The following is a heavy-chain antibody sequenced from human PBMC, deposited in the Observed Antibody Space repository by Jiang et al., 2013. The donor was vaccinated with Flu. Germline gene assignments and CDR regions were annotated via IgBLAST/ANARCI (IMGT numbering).Heavy chain of an antibody. CDR3: ARELGNPRIQPYGQSIYYYGSRYV. D-gene: IGHD5-18*01. Sequence: FSSYAISWVRQAPGQGLEWMGGIIPIFGTANYAQKFQGRVTITADESTSTAYMELSSLRSEDTAVYYCARELGNPRIQPYGQSIYYYGSRYVWGQGTTVTVSS. J-gene: IGHJ6*02. CDR1: FSSYA. V-gene: IGHV1-69*01. CDR2: IIPIFGTA.